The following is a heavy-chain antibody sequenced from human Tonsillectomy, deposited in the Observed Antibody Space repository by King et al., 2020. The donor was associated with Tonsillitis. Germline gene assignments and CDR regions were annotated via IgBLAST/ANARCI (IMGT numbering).Heavy chain of an antibody. D-gene: IGHD4/OR15-4a*01. CDR1: GYSFTSFW. CDR3: ARYNYGAPLHY. Sequence: QLVQSGAEVKKSGESLKISCAGSGYSFTSFWIAWVRQVPGKGLEWMGIVYPYDSDIRYSPSFHGQVTISADKSAAYLQWSSLKASDTAIYYCARYNYGAPLHYWGQGTLVTVSS. CDR2: VYPYDSDI. J-gene: IGHJ4*02. V-gene: IGHV5-51*01.